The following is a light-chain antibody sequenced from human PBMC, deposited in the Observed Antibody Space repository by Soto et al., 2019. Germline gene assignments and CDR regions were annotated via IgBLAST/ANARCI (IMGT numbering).Light chain of an antibody. CDR2: GAS. Sequence: EIVLTQSPGTLSLSPGERATLSCRASQSVSSSYLAWYKQKPGQAPRLLIYGASSRATGIPDRFSGSGSGTDFKFTISRLEPEDFAVYYCQQYGSSPPYTFGQGTKLEIK. V-gene: IGKV3-20*01. J-gene: IGKJ2*01. CDR1: QSVSSSY. CDR3: QQYGSSPPYT.